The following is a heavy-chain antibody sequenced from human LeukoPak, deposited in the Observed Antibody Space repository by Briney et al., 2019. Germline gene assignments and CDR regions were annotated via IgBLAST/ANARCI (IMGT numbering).Heavy chain of an antibody. CDR3: ARVAMVRGVPLGYFDL. CDR2: ITASGGNT. J-gene: IGHJ2*01. D-gene: IGHD3-10*01. Sequence: PGGSLRLSCAASGFTFSSYAMGWVRQAPGKGLEWVSAITASGGNTYYADSVKGRFTISRDNSKNTLYLQMNSLRAEDTAVYYCARVAMVRGVPLGYFDLWGRGTLVTVSS. CDR1: GFTFSSYA. V-gene: IGHV3-23*01.